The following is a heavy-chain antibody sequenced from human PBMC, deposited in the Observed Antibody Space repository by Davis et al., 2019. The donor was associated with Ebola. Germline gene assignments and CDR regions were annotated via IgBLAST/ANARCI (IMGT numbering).Heavy chain of an antibody. V-gene: IGHV3-53*04. D-gene: IGHD3-10*01. CDR3: ARDCRAPFCFVSGIDY. J-gene: IGHJ4*02. CDR2: IYSGGDT. Sequence: GESLKISCVASGFTVTNSYMSWVRQAPGKGLEWVSVIYSGGDTYYADSVKGRFTISRHNSKNTVYLQMNSLRAEDTAVYHCARDCRAPFCFVSGIDYWGQGTLVTVSS. CDR1: GFTVTNSY.